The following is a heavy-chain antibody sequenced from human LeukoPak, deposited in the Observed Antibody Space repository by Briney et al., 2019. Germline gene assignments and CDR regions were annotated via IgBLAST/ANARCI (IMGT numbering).Heavy chain of an antibody. CDR3: ARRKFLGWFDP. CDR2: LNPNSGNA. D-gene: IGHD7-27*01. Sequence: ASVKVSCKASGYIFTTYDIGWVRQATGQGLEWMGWLNPNSGNAGYAQKFQGRVTISRNTSISTAYMELSCLRSDDTAIYYCARRKFLGWFDPWGQGTLVTVSS. CDR1: GYIFTTYD. V-gene: IGHV1-8*03. J-gene: IGHJ5*02.